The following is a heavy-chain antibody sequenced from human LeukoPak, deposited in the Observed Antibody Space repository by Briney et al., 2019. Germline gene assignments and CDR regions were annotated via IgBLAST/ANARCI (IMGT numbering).Heavy chain of an antibody. Sequence: GGSLRLSCAASGFTFSSYSMNWVRQAPGKGLEWVSYISSSSSTIYYADSVKGRFTISRDNAKNSLYLQMDSLRAEDTAVYYCARVLHKRNYDSTTYYGYWGQGTLVTVSS. CDR2: ISSSSSTI. D-gene: IGHD3-22*01. CDR3: ARVLHKRNYDSTTYYGY. J-gene: IGHJ4*02. CDR1: GFTFSSYS. V-gene: IGHV3-48*01.